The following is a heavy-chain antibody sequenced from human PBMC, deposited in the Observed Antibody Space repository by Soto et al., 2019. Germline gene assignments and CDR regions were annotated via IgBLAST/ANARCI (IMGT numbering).Heavy chain of an antibody. Sequence: EVQLVESGGGLLQPGGSLRVACAASGFTVSSSYMSWVRQAPGKGLEWVATLYSAGATYYADSVKGRFTISRDNSQNTLYLQMNSLKVADTAVYHCAREVESNVWNGYWFFDLWGRGTLVTVSS. CDR1: GFTVSSSY. CDR2: LYSAGAT. J-gene: IGHJ2*01. V-gene: IGHV3-53*01. CDR3: AREVESNVWNGYWFFDL. D-gene: IGHD1-1*01.